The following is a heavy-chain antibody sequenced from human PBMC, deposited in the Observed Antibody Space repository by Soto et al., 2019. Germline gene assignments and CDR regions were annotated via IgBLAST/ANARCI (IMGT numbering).Heavy chain of an antibody. CDR2: ISYDGSNK. Sequence: PGGSLRLSCAASGFTFSSYAMHWVRQAPGKGLEWVAVISYDGSNKYYADSVKGRFTISRDNSKNTLYLQMNSLRAEDTAVYYCARDHKYNWNFRYYSYGMDVWGQGPTVTVSS. J-gene: IGHJ6*02. D-gene: IGHD1-7*01. CDR1: GFTFSSYA. CDR3: ARDHKYNWNFRYYSYGMDV. V-gene: IGHV3-30-3*01.